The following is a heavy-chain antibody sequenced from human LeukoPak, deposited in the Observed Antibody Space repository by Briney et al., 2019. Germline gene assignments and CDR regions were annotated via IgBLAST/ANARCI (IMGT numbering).Heavy chain of an antibody. CDR2: IYSGGNT. V-gene: IGHV3-53*01. D-gene: IGHD3-10*01. Sequence: SGGSLRLSCAASGFTVSSNYMSWVRQAPGKGLEWVSVIYSGGNTYYADSVKGRFTISRDSSKNTLYLQMNNLRAEDTAVYYCARVGNYALGSVGEDWGQGTLVTVSS. CDR1: GFTVSSNY. J-gene: IGHJ4*02. CDR3: ARVGNYALGSVGED.